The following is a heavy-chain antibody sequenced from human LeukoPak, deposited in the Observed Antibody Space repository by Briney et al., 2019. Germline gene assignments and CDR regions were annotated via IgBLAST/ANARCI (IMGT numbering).Heavy chain of an antibody. Sequence: GGSLRLSCAASGFTFSGYWMSWVRRAPGKGLEWVANIKQDGSEKYYVDSVKGRFTISRDNAKNSLYLQMNSLRAEDTSVYYCAICQMAGADYWGQGTLVAVSS. CDR1: GFTFSGYW. D-gene: IGHD5-24*01. V-gene: IGHV3-7*01. J-gene: IGHJ4*02. CDR3: AICQMAGADY. CDR2: IKQDGSEK.